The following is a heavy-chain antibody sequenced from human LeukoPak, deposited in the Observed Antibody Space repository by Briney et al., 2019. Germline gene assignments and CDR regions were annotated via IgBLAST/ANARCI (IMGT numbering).Heavy chain of an antibody. CDR1: GFTFSSYA. CDR2: ISGSGGST. Sequence: GGSLRLSCAASGFTFSSYAMSWVRQAPGKGLEWVSAISGSGGSTYYADSVKGRFTISRDNSKNTLYLQMNSLRAEDTAIYYCVGADRSGWFVCWGQGTLVTVSS. D-gene: IGHD3-10*01. CDR3: VGADRSGWFVC. V-gene: IGHV3-23*01. J-gene: IGHJ5*01.